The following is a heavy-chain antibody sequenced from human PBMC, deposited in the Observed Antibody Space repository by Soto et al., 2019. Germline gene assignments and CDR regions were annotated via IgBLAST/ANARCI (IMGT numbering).Heavy chain of an antibody. CDR2: ISGSGGST. CDR1: GFTFSSYA. J-gene: IGHJ4*02. D-gene: IGHD2-15*01. CDR3: AREGHGVVGVAANEQIDY. V-gene: IGHV3-23*01. Sequence: EVQLLESGGGLVQPGGSLRLSCAASGFTFSSYAMSWVRQAPGKGLEWVSAISGSGGSTYYADSVEGRFTISRDNSKNTRYLHRNRRSAEDTAVDDCAREGHGVVGVAANEQIDYWGQGTLVTVSS.